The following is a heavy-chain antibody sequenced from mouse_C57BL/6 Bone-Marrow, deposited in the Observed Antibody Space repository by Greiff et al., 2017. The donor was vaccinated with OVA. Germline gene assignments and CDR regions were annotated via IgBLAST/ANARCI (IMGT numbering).Heavy chain of an antibody. Sequence: EVKVVESGGGLVQSGRSLRLSCATSGFTFSDFYMEWVRQAPGKGLEWIAASRNKANDYTTEYSASVKGRFIVSRDTSQSILYLQMNALRAEDTAIFSCAGDAKGYYAPDWYCDVWGTGTTVTVSS. J-gene: IGHJ1*03. CDR3: AGDAKGYYAPDWYCDV. CDR2: SRNKANDYTT. V-gene: IGHV7-1*01. D-gene: IGHD1-1*01. CDR1: GFTFSDFY.